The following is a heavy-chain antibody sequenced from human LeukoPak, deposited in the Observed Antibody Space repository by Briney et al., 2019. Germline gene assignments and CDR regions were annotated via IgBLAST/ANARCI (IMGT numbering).Heavy chain of an antibody. CDR1: GFTFSSYG. CDR2: IWYDGSNK. J-gene: IGHJ4*02. V-gene: IGHV3-33*01. Sequence: GSLRLSCAASGFTFSSYGMHWVRQAPGKGLEWVAVIWYDGSNKYYAASVKGRFTISRDNSKNTMYLQMNSLRAEDTAVYYCARSLSAGHPPYDDWGQGTLVTVSS. CDR3: ARSLSAGHPPYDD. D-gene: IGHD3-10*01.